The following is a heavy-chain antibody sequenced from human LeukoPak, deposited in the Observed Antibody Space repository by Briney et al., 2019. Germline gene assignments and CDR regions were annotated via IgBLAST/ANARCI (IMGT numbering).Heavy chain of an antibody. CDR2: INHSGST. Sequence: SETLSLTCAVYGGSFSGYYWSWIRQPPGKGLEWIGEINHSGSTNYNPSLKSRVTISVDTSKNQFSLKLSSVTAADTAVYYCAAVAPTIFGVAPGYCGQGTLVTVSS. J-gene: IGHJ4*02. D-gene: IGHD3-3*01. CDR3: AAVAPTIFGVAPGY. CDR1: GGSFSGYY. V-gene: IGHV4-34*01.